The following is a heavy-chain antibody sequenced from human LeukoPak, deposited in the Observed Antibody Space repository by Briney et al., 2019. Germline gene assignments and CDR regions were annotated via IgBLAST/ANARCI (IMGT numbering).Heavy chain of an antibody. CDR2: IHTSGST. Sequence: NASETLSLTCAVSGGSISSGDYSWSWIRQPPGKGLEWIGRIHTSGSTNYTPSLKSRVTISLDTSKNQVSLKLSSVTAADTALYYCARFTGYCSGTSCYPNAFDIWGQGTMVTVSS. J-gene: IGHJ3*02. CDR3: ARFTGYCSGTSCYPNAFDI. D-gene: IGHD2-2*01. V-gene: IGHV4-61*02. CDR1: GGSISSGDYS.